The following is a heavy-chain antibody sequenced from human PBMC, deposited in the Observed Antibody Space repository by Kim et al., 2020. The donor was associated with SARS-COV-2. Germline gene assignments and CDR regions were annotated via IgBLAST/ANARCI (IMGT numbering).Heavy chain of an antibody. CDR1: GFTFSSYA. D-gene: IGHD3-3*01. J-gene: IGHJ4*02. CDR3: AKGGTYYDFWSGYLVFDY. CDR2: ISGSGGST. V-gene: IGHV3-23*01. Sequence: GGSLRLSCAASGFTFSSYAMSWVRQAPGKGLEWVSAISGSGGSTYYADSVKGRFTISRDNSKNTLYLQMNSLRAEDTAVYYCAKGGTYYDFWSGYLVFDYWGQGTLVTVSS.